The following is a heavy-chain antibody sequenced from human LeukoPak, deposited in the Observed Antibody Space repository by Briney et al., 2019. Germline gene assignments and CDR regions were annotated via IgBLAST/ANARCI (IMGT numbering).Heavy chain of an antibody. J-gene: IGHJ4*02. CDR2: IYHSGNT. CDR3: AKAGMGANTFDY. V-gene: IGHV4-38-2*02. D-gene: IGHD1-26*01. CDR1: GDSISSGYY. Sequence: SETLSLTCSVSGDSISSGYYWGWFRQPPGKGLEYIATIYHSGNTYYNPSLRSRVTISVDTSKNQFSLDVRPVTAAGTAVYYCAKAGMGANTFDYWGQGTLVTVSS.